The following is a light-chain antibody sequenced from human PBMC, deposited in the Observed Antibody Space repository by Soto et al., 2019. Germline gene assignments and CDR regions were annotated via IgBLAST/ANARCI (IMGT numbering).Light chain of an antibody. J-gene: IGKJ4*01. CDR3: QHRSNWPHC. Sequence: EIVLTQSPATLSLSPGERATLSCRTSQSISTYLAWYQQKPAQPPRLLLYDASNRATGIPARSSGSGSRTDFTLTISTLEPEDCAVYYCQHRSNWPHCFGGGTKVEIK. V-gene: IGKV3-11*01. CDR1: QSISTY. CDR2: DAS.